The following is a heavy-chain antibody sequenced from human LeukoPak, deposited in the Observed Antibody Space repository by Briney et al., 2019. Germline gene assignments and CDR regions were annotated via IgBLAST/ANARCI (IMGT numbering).Heavy chain of an antibody. D-gene: IGHD5-18*01. V-gene: IGHV3-30*18. CDR1: GFTFSSYG. CDR3: AKEVDQRGYSYGLIDY. J-gene: IGHJ4*02. Sequence: GGSLRLSCAASGFTFSSYGMHWVRQAPGKGLEWVAVISYDGSNKYYADSVKGRFTISRDNSKNTLYLQMNSLRAEDTAVYYCAKEVDQRGYSYGLIDYWGQGTLVTVSS. CDR2: ISYDGSNK.